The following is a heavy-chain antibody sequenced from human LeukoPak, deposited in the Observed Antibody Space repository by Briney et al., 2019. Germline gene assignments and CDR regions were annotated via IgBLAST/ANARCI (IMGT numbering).Heavy chain of an antibody. V-gene: IGHV3-23*01. D-gene: IGHD6-19*01. J-gene: IGHJ6*02. CDR2: ISGSGGTT. CDR1: GFTFSSYA. Sequence: EGSLRLSCAGSGFTFSSYAMSWVRQAPGKGLEWVSAISGSGGTTYYADSVKGRFTISRDNSKNTLYLQMNSLRAEDTAVYYCAKFSSSGWYYYYYGMDVWGQGTTVTVSS. CDR3: AKFSSSGWYYYYYGMDV.